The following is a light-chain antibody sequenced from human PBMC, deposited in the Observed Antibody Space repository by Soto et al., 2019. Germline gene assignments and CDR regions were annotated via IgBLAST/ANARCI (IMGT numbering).Light chain of an antibody. CDR1: SSDIGGYNY. CDR3: SSYRSGSVVL. CDR2: GVS. J-gene: IGLJ3*02. Sequence: QTVVTQPASVSGSPGQSITISCTGTSSDIGGYNYVSWYQQHPGKAPKLVIYGVSYRASGVSARFSGSKFQNTASLTISGLQAEDEADYYCSSYRSGSVVLFGGGTKLTVL. V-gene: IGLV2-14*01.